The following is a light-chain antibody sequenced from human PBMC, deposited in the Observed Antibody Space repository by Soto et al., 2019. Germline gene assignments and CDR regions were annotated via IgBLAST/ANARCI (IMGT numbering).Light chain of an antibody. CDR3: QQSHSTPPA. J-gene: IGKJ5*01. CDR2: GAS. CDR1: QTISRY. Sequence: DIQMTQSPSPLSASVGDRVTITCRASQTISRYLNWYQQKPGKAPNLLIFGASTLQSGVPSRFSGSGSGTDFTLTISSLRPEDVATYFCQQSHSTPPAFGQGTRLEIK. V-gene: IGKV1-39*01.